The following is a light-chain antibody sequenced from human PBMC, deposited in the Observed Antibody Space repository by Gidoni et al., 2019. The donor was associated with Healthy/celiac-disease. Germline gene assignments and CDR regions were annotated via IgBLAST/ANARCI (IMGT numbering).Light chain of an antibody. CDR1: QSISSW. Sequence: DIQMTQSPSTLSASVGDRVTITCRASQSISSWLAWYQQKPGKAPKLLIYKASSLESGVPSRFSGSGSGTEFNLTISSLQPDDFATYYCQQYNSSPETFGQGTKVEIK. CDR2: KAS. CDR3: QQYNSSPET. J-gene: IGKJ1*01. V-gene: IGKV1-5*03.